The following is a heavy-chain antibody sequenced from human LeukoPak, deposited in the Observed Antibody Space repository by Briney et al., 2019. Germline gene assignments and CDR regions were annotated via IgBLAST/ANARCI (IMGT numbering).Heavy chain of an antibody. D-gene: IGHD5-12*01. CDR1: GYPFTSYA. CDR2: INAGNGNT. J-gene: IGHJ5*02. Sequence: GASVKLFCKASGYPFTSYAMHWVRQAPGQRREWMGWINAGNGNTKYSQKFQGRVTITRDTSASTAYMELSSLRSEDTAVYYCASLRYSGYDDRRNNWFDPWGQGTLVTVSS. CDR3: ASLRYSGYDDRRNNWFDP. V-gene: IGHV1-3*01.